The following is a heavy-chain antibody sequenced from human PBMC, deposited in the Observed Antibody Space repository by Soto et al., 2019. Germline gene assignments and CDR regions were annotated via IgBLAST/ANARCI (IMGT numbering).Heavy chain of an antibody. J-gene: IGHJ4*02. D-gene: IGHD3-22*01. CDR3: AKYSNSGYYPFDY. V-gene: IGHV3-23*01. CDR1: GYTFSSYA. CDR2: VSSNGDTT. Sequence: GGSLRLSCAASGYTFSSYAITWVRQGPEKGLEWVSSVSSNGDTTYYADSVKGRFTISRDNSKNTVFLQMNSLRADDTGVYYCAKYSNSGYYPFDYWGQGTLVTVSS.